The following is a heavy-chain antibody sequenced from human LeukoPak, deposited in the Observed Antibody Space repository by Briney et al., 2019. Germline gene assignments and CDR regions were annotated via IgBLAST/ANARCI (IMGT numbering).Heavy chain of an antibody. D-gene: IGHD3-3*01. CDR2: IRGKANSYAT. CDR3: TRHPHDFWSGYYTGSRMDV. V-gene: IGHV3-73*01. CDR1: GFTFSGSA. Sequence: GGSLRLSCAASGFTFSGSAMHWVRQASGKGLEWVGRIRGKANSYATAYAASVKGRFTISRDDSKNTAYLQMNSLKTEDTAVYYCTRHPHDFWSGYYTGSRMDVWGKGTTVTVSS. J-gene: IGHJ6*03.